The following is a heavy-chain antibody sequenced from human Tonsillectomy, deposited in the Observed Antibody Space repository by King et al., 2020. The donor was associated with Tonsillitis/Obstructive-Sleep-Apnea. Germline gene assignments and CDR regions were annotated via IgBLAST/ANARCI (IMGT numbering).Heavy chain of an antibody. D-gene: IGHD3-3*01. J-gene: IGHJ6*04. Sequence: LQLQESGPGLVKPSETLSLTCSVSGGSISSSSDYWGWIRQPPGQGLEWIGSIYYSGSTYYNPSLKSRVTISVDTSKNQFSLKLTSVTAADTAVYYCARREWIDFFLDVWGKGTTVTVSS. V-gene: IGHV4-39*01. CDR1: GGSISSSSDY. CDR3: ARREWIDFFLDV. CDR2: IYYSGST.